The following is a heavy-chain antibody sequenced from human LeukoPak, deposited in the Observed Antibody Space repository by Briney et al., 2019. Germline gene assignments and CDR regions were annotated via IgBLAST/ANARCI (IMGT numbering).Heavy chain of an antibody. CDR1: GFTFSSYS. Sequence: PGGSLRLSCAASGFTFSSYSMNWVRQAPGKGLEWVSSISSSSSYIYYADSVKGRFTISRDNAKSSLYLQMNSLRAEDTAVYYCASKTPGGGYYDYWGQGTLVTVSS. CDR3: ASKTPGGGYYDY. CDR2: ISSSSSYI. D-gene: IGHD3-22*01. V-gene: IGHV3-21*01. J-gene: IGHJ4*02.